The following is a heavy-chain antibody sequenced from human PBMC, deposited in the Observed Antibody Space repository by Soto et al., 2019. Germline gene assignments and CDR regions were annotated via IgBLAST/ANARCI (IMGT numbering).Heavy chain of an antibody. J-gene: IGHJ5*02. D-gene: IGHD3-10*01. CDR3: ARPLFGRGNWFDP. CDR2: IYYSGRT. CDR1: GGSFSSTSYY. V-gene: IGHV4-39*01. Sequence: PSETLSLTCSVSGGSFSSTSYYWGWVRQPPGKGLEWIGSIYYSGRTYYNPSLKSRITISVDTSKNQFSLKLSSVTAANTAVYYCARPLFGRGNWFDPWGQGTLVTVS.